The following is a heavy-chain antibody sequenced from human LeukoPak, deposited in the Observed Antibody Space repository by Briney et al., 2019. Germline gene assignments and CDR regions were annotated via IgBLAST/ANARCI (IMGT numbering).Heavy chain of an antibody. J-gene: IGHJ4*02. CDR3: ARAQAIAVAGGGHFDY. Sequence: GASVKVSCKASGGTFSSYAISWVRQAPGQGLEWMGGIIPIFGTANYAQKFQGGVTITANESTSTAYMELSSLRSEDTAVYYCARAQAIAVAGGGHFDYWGQGTLVTVSS. V-gene: IGHV1-69*13. D-gene: IGHD6-19*01. CDR1: GGTFSSYA. CDR2: IIPIFGTA.